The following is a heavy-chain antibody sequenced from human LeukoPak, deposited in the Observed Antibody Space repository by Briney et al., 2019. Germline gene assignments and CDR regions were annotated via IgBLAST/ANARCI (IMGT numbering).Heavy chain of an antibody. CDR2: IYHSGST. D-gene: IGHD6-13*01. J-gene: IGHJ4*02. CDR3: ASSRGYSSSWYVDY. V-gene: IGHV4-30-2*01. Sequence: LRLSCAASGFTFSSYAMSWIRQPPGKGLEWIGYIYHSGSTYYNPSLKSRVTISVDRSKNQFSLKLSSVTAADTAVYYCASSRGYSSSWYVDYWGQGTLVTVSS. CDR1: GFTFSSYA.